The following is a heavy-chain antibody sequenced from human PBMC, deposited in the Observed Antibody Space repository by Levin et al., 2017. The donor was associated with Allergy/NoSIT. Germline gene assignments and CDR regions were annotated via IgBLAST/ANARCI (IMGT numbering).Heavy chain of an antibody. J-gene: IGHJ4*02. CDR2: ISSSSSYI. Sequence: GGSLRLSCAASGFTFSSYSMNWVRQAPGKGLEWVSSISSSSSYIYYADSVKGRFTISRDNAKNSLYLQMNSLRAEDTAVYYCARVSQGYYYGSGSKDYWGQGTLVTVSS. CDR3: ARVSQGYYYGSGSKDY. V-gene: IGHV3-21*01. D-gene: IGHD3-10*01. CDR1: GFTFSSYS.